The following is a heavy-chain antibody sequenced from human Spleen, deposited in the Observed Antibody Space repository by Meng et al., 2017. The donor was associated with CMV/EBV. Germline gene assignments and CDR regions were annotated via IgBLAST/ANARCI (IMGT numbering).Heavy chain of an antibody. J-gene: IGHJ4*02. D-gene: IGHD5-24*01. CDR1: GFSISPYA. CDR3: ARDQFYYFDY. V-gene: IGHV3-30*04. Sequence: GESLKISCAASGFSISPYAMQWVRQAPGKGLEWVAFISHDETYKHYSDSVRGRFTLSRDNSRNTLYLQMNSVKVADTAVYYCARDQFYYFDYWGQGTLVTVSS. CDR2: ISHDETYK.